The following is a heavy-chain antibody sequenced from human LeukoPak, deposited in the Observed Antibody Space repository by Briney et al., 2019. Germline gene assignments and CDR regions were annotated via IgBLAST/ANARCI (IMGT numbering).Heavy chain of an antibody. J-gene: IGHJ6*02. CDR3: ASRSGDGMDV. CDR1: GGSISSGSYY. CDR2: IYTSGST. D-gene: IGHD3-3*01. Sequence: SQTLSLTCTVSGGSISSGSYYWSWIRQPAGEGLEWIGRIYTSGSTNYNPSLKSRVTISVDTSKNQFSLKLSSVTAADTAVYYCASRSGDGMDVWGQGTTVTVSS. V-gene: IGHV4-61*02.